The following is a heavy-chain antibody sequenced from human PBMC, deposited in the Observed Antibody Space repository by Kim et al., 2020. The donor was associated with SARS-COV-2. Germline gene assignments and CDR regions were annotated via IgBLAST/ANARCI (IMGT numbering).Heavy chain of an antibody. J-gene: IGHJ3*02. V-gene: IGHV4-59*08. Sequence: SETLSLTCTVSGGSISSYYWSWIRQPPGKGLEWIGYIYYSGSTNSTPSLKSGVTISVNTSKNQFSLKLSSVTAPNTAVNYCARHLGVRGVIGAFDIWGQG. CDR2: IYYSGST. CDR1: GGSISSYY. CDR3: ARHLGVRGVIGAFDI. D-gene: IGHD3-10*01.